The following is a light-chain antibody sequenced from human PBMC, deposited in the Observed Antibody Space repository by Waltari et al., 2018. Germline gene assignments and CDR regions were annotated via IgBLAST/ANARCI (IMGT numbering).Light chain of an antibody. J-gene: IGLJ1*01. Sequence: SSELTQDPAVSVALGQTVRVTCQGDIFRDSYASWYQQKPGQAPKLVVYGQNNRPSGTPDRFSGSGSRTTASLTITGAQAEDEAVYYCNSRDRNGDLYVFGSGTKVTVL. V-gene: IGLV3-19*01. CDR3: NSRDRNGDLYV. CDR2: GQN. CDR1: IFRDSY.